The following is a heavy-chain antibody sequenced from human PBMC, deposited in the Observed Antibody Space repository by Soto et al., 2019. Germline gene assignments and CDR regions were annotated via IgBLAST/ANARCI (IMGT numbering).Heavy chain of an antibody. Sequence: QVQLVQSGAEVKKPGSSVKVSCKASGGTFSSYTISWVRQAPGQGLEWMGRIIHILGIANYAQKFQGRVTITADKSTSTAYMELSSLRSEDTAVYYCARGSSGWYVDWGQGTLVTVSS. CDR2: IIHILGIA. D-gene: IGHD6-19*01. V-gene: IGHV1-69*02. CDR3: ARGSSGWYVD. J-gene: IGHJ4*02. CDR1: GGTFSSYT.